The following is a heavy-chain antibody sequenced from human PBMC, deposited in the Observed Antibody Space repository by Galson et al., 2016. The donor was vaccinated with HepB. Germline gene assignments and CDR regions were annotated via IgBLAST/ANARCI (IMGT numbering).Heavy chain of an antibody. Sequence: SVKVSCKASGYTFTSYDINWVRQATGQGLEWMGWMNPNSGNTRYAQKFQGRVTMTRNTAISTAYMELRSLRSEDTAVYYCAGRGRQDIGGNYYYDLDVWGQGTTVAVTS. J-gene: IGHJ6*02. D-gene: IGHD3-10*01. V-gene: IGHV1-8*01. CDR2: MNPNSGNT. CDR3: AGRGRQDIGGNYYYDLDV. CDR1: GYTFTSYD.